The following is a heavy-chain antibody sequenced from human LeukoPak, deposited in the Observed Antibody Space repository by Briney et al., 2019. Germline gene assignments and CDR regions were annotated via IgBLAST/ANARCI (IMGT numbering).Heavy chain of an antibody. CDR1: GFIVSGNY. D-gene: IGHD3-22*01. V-gene: IGHV3-53*01. CDR2: IRSGGTT. Sequence: PGGYLRLSCAASGFIVSGNYMSWVRQAPGKGLEWVSVIRSGGTTSYADSLKGRFTISRDNSKNTLYLQMNSLRAEDTAVYYCAREGSFDTSGYNDALDIWGQGTMVTVSA. CDR3: AREGSFDTSGYNDALDI. J-gene: IGHJ3*02.